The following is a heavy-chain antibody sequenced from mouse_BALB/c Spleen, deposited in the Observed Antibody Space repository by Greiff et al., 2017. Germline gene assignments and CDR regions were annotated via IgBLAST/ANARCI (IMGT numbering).Heavy chain of an antibody. CDR2: ISSGSSTI. CDR3: ARYLYYYGSSRYAMDY. CDR1: GFTFSSFG. J-gene: IGHJ4*01. D-gene: IGHD1-1*01. Sequence: EVQRVESGGGLVQPGGSRKLSCAASGFTFSSFGMHWVRQAPEKGLEWVAYISSGSSTIYYADTVKGRFTISRDNPKNTLFLQMTSLRSEDTAMYYCARYLYYYGSSRYAMDYWGQGTSVTVSS. V-gene: IGHV5-17*02.